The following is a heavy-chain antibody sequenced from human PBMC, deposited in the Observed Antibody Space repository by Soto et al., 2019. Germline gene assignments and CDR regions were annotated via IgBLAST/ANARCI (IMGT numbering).Heavy chain of an antibody. Sequence: QVQLVQSGAEVKKPGASVKVSCKASGYTFTSYGISWVRQAPGQGLEWMGWISAYNGNTNYAQKLQGRVTMTTDTSTSTGYMELRSLRSDDTAVYYCARVGGHCSGGSCYGSAPWGQGTLVTVSS. J-gene: IGHJ5*02. V-gene: IGHV1-18*01. CDR2: ISAYNGNT. CDR1: GYTFTSYG. D-gene: IGHD2-15*01. CDR3: ARVGGHCSGGSCYGSAP.